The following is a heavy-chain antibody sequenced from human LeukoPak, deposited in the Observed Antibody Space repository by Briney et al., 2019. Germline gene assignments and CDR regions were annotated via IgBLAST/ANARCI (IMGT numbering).Heavy chain of an antibody. D-gene: IGHD1-26*01. CDR1: GGTFSSYA. CDR3: ARERVYWKGYYFDY. V-gene: IGHV1-69*04. CDR2: IIPILGIA. J-gene: IGHJ4*02. Sequence: SVKVSCKASGGTFSSYAISWVRQAPGQGLEWMGRIIPILGIANYAQKFQGRVTITADKSTSTAYMELGSLRSEDTAVYYCARERVYWKGYYFDYWGQGTLVTVSS.